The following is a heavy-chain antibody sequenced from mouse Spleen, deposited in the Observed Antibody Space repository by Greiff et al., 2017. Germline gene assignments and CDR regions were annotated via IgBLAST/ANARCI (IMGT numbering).Heavy chain of an antibody. CDR3: ARDFTTVVFDY. CDR1: GYTFTSYG. Sequence: VKLVESGAELARPGASVKLSCKASGYTFTSYGISWVKQRTGQGLEWIGEIYPRSGNTYYNEKFKGKATLTADKSSSTAYMELRSLTSEDSAVYFCARDFTTVVFDYWGQGTTLTVSS. J-gene: IGHJ2*01. D-gene: IGHD1-1*01. V-gene: IGHV1-81*01. CDR2: IYPRSGNT.